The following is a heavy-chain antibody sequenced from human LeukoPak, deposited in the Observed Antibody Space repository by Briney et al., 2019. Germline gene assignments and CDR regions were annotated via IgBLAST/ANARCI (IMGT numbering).Heavy chain of an antibody. CDR2: INSDGSIT. V-gene: IGHV3-74*01. Sequence: GGSLRLSCAASGFTFTTYWMLWVRQAPGKGLVWVSHINSDGSITSYADSVKGRFTISRDNAKNSLYLQMSNLRAEDTAVYFCARGGGLDVWGQGATVTVSS. D-gene: IGHD3-16*01. J-gene: IGHJ6*02. CDR1: GFTFTTYW. CDR3: ARGGGLDV.